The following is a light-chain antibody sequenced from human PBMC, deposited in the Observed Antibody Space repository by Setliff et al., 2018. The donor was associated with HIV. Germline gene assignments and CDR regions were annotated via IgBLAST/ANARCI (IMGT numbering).Light chain of an antibody. CDR1: SSNIGNNY. Sequence: QSVLTQPPSVSAAPGQKVTISCSGSSSNIGNNYVSWYQQLPAAAPKLLIYDNNKRPSGIPDRFSGSKSGTSATLGITGLQTGDEADYYCGTWDNSLSAGVFGGGTKVTVL. CDR2: DNN. J-gene: IGLJ3*02. V-gene: IGLV1-51*01. CDR3: GTWDNSLSAGV.